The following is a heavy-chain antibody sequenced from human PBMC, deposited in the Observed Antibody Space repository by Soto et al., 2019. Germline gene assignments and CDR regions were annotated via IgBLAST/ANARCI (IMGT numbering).Heavy chain of an antibody. Sequence: PGGSLRLSCAASGCSFSASAMHWVRQASGKGLEWIARIRSKANSYLIAYDESVRGRFIISRDDSKNTAYLQMNDLNTEEPAIYYCARGGEMGINDYWGQGTPVTVSS. CDR2: IRSKANSYLI. J-gene: IGHJ4*02. D-gene: IGHD1-26*01. CDR1: GCSFSASA. V-gene: IGHV3-73*01. CDR3: ARGGEMGINDY.